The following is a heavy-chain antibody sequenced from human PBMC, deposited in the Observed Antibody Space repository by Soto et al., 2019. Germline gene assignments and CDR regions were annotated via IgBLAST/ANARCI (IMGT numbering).Heavy chain of an antibody. CDR2: ISGSGGST. Sequence: EVQLLESGGGLVQPGGALRLSCAASGFTFSSYAMNWVRQAQGKGLKWVSVISGSGGSTDFADSVKGRFTISRDNFNNMLYLQMNSLRAEETAVYYCAKPSYILLVPAFDYWGPGTLVTVSS. D-gene: IGHD2-2*01. CDR3: AKPSYILLVPAFDY. V-gene: IGHV3-23*01. J-gene: IGHJ4*02. CDR1: GFTFSSYA.